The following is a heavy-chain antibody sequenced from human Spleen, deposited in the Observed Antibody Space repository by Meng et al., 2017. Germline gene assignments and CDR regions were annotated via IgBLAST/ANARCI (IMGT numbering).Heavy chain of an antibody. J-gene: IGHJ4*02. V-gene: IGHV4-31*01. CDR1: GGSISSGDYY. D-gene: IGHD2-15*01. CDR3: ARGNCSGGSCYDYFDY. CDR2: IYYSGST. Sequence: VHVQESGPGLVKPSQTLALTCTVSGGSISSGDYYWSWIRQHPGKGLEWIGYIYYSGSTYYNPSLKSLVTISVDTSKNQFSLKLSSVTAADTAVYYCARGNCSGGSCYDYFDYWGQGTLVTVSS.